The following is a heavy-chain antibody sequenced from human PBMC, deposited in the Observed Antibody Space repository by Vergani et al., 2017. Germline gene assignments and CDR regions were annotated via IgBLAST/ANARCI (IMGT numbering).Heavy chain of an antibody. CDR2: IFSNDEK. CDR1: GFSLSTSGVG. D-gene: IGHD4-17*01. V-gene: IGHV2-26*01. CDR3: ARSGATVMWGDFDY. J-gene: IGHJ4*02. Sequence: QITLKESGPTLVKPTQTLTLTCTFSGFSLSTSGVGVGWIRQPPGKALEWLAHIFSNDEKSYSTSLKSRLTISKDTSKSQVVLTMTNMDPVDTATYYCARSGATVMWGDFDYWGQGTLVTVSS.